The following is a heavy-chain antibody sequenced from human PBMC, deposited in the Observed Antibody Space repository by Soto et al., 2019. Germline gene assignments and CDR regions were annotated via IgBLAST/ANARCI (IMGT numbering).Heavy chain of an antibody. CDR1: VGSVSNNGAT. CDR3: ARDPPDFNSGLDY. V-gene: IGHV6-1*01. Sequence: SQTLSLPCAISVGSVSNNGATCNLIRQSPSRGLEWLGRAYYRSRWRYDYAASVRGRITINPDTSKNQFSLQLNSVTPEDTAVYYCARDPPDFNSGLDYWGQGTLVTVSS. CDR2: AYYRSRWRY. J-gene: IGHJ4*02. D-gene: IGHD6-19*01.